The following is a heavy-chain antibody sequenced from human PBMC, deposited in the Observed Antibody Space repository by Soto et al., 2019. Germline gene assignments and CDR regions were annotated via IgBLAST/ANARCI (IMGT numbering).Heavy chain of an antibody. Sequence: XSLRLWCSASEGSSADSGGTCVLKTPGKGLEWVANXNEVGXEKNIVASVKGXFTIFSDXAKSSLYLKMNGLRVDDTDMYYCARDRGYNCYDYWRKGTVVTVYS. V-gene: IGHV3-7*05. D-gene: IGHD5-18*01. CDR2: XNEVGXEK. CDR3: ARDRGYNCYDY. J-gene: IGHJ4*02. CDR1: EGSSADSG.